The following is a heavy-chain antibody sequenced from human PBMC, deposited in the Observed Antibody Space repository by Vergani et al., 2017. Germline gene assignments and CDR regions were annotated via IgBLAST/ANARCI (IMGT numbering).Heavy chain of an antibody. Sequence: QEQLVQSGSELKKPGAPVKVSCKASGYSFNHYAIHWVRQAPGQGLECMVWINPTTGNPTYARAFTGRFVFSLDTSISTAYLQVGSLKAEDTAVYFCARAKRGRLAVGATDSWGQGTLLTVSS. D-gene: IGHD6-19*01. V-gene: IGHV7-4-1*01. J-gene: IGHJ4*02. CDR2: INPTTGNP. CDR1: GYSFNHYA. CDR3: ARAKRGRLAVGATDS.